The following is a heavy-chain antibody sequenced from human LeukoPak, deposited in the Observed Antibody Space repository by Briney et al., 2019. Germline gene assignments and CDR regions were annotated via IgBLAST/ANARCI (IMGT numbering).Heavy chain of an antibody. V-gene: IGHV1-2*02. CDR2: INTKSGRT. J-gene: IGHJ5*02. CDR3: ARADFIDAGPYLIGP. D-gene: IGHD3-3*01. CDR1: GYSFTDYY. Sequence: VASVKVSCKTSGYSFTDYYIHWVRQAPGQGLEWMGWINTKSGRTSSARKFQGRVTMTRDPSITTVYMDMAWLTSDDTAIYFCARADFIDAGPYLIGPWGQGTLVTVPS.